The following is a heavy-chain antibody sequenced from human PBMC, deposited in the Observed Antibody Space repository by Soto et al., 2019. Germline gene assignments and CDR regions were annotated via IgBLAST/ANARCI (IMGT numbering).Heavy chain of an antibody. CDR3: ARLYYSSSSADYYYYGMDV. D-gene: IGHD6-6*01. CDR1: GYSFTSYW. V-gene: IGHV5-51*01. Sequence: PGESLKISCKGSGYSFTSYWIGWVRQMPGKGLEWMGIIYPGDSDTRYSPSFQGQVTISADKSISTAYLQWSSLKASDTAMYYCARLYYSSSSADYYYYGMDVWGQGTTVTVYS. CDR2: IYPGDSDT. J-gene: IGHJ6*02.